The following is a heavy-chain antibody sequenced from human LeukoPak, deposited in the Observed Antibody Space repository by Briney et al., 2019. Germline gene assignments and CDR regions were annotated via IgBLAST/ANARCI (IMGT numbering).Heavy chain of an antibody. Sequence: SETLSLTCAVSGASITSYYWTWIRQPPGKGLEWIGYIYHTGNIKYNPSLNSRVTISIDTSKNQFSLKLSSVTAADTAVYYCARPLMYYYGSETYFWFDPWGQGTLVTVSS. CDR3: ARPLMYYYGSETYFWFDP. V-gene: IGHV4-59*01. D-gene: IGHD3-10*01. CDR2: IYHTGNI. J-gene: IGHJ5*02. CDR1: GASITSYY.